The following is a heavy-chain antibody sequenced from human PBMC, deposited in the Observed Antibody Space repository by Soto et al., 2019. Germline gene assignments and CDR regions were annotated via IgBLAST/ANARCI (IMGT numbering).Heavy chain of an antibody. J-gene: IGHJ6*02. CDR3: SSRQLLWFGENYYGGMDF. D-gene: IGHD3-10*01. Sequence: SQDLFLTCAVYGGSFSGYYWSWIRQPPGKELEWIGEIYHSGSTNYNPSLKRRVTIAVDPSRNQLSLKLRSLSAADTPLYYRSSRQLLWFGENYYGGMDFWGQGTTVNV. CDR2: IYHSGST. V-gene: IGHV4-34*01. CDR1: GGSFSGYY.